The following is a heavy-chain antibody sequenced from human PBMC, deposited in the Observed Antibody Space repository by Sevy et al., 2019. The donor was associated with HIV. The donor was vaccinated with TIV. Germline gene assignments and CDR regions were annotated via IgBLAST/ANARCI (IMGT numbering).Heavy chain of an antibody. CDR2: VFPNSGGK. Sequence: ASVKVSCKASEYTFTGDYLHWVRQAPGHGLEWMGRVFPNSGGKNYEQKFQGRVTMTRETSISTAYMELSRLRSDETAVYYCARDGGGGTTNSGMDVWGQGTTVTVSS. CDR3: ARDGGGGTTNSGMDV. J-gene: IGHJ6*02. V-gene: IGHV1-2*06. CDR1: EYTFTGDY. D-gene: IGHD1-7*01.